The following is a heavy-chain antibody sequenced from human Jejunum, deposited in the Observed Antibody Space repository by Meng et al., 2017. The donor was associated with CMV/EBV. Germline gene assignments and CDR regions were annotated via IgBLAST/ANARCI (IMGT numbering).Heavy chain of an antibody. Sequence: FTFSTEWMSRVRQAPGKGLEWVDNIKQDGSEEYYLDSVKGRFTISRDNAKNSLYLQMNSLRAEDTAVYYCARDNYRGSNGASGFDIWGQGTLVTVSS. V-gene: IGHV3-7*01. CDR1: FTFSTEW. J-gene: IGHJ3*02. CDR3: ARDNYRGSNGASGFDI. D-gene: IGHD3-10*01. CDR2: IKQDGSEE.